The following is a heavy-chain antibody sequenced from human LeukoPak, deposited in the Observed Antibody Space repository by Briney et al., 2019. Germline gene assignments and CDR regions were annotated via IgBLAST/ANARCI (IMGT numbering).Heavy chain of an antibody. CDR2: VSLAGRT. CDR1: GGSITTTKY. CDR3: SRESGPFCPFGH. Sequence: PSETLSLTCGVSGGSITTTKYWSWVRQPPGGGLEWIGEVSLAGRTRYNPSLKNRVNISIDESKNHLYLNLASVTAADTAVYYCSRESGPFCPFGHWGQGTLVAVTS. V-gene: IGHV4-4*02. J-gene: IGHJ4*02. D-gene: IGHD1-26*01.